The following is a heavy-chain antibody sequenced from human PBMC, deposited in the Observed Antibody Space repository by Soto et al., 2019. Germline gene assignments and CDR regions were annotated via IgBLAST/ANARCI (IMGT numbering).Heavy chain of an antibody. D-gene: IGHD6-13*01. V-gene: IGHV4-61*01. CDR1: GGSVSSGSYY. CDR3: ARGYSSSWYYGLDD. J-gene: IGHJ4*02. Sequence: PSETLSLTCTVSGGSVSSGSYYWSWIRQPPGKGLEWIGYIYYGGSTNYNPSLKSRVTISVDTSKNQFSLKLSSVTAADTAVYYCARGYSSSWYYGLDDWGQGTLVTVSS. CDR2: IYYGGST.